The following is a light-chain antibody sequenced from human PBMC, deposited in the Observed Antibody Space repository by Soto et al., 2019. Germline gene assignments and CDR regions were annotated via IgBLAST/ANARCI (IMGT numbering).Light chain of an antibody. CDR2: ASS. Sequence: QSVLTYPAPVCGSPGQSITISCPGTSSNLGSYNYGSWYQHHPGKAARLMIYASSNRPAGVSQRFSGSRSGNTASLTISGLQAEDEADYYCSSYTSGSTLYVFGTGTKVTGL. CDR3: SSYTSGSTLYV. V-gene: IGLV2-14*01. J-gene: IGLJ1*01. CDR1: SSNLGSYNY.